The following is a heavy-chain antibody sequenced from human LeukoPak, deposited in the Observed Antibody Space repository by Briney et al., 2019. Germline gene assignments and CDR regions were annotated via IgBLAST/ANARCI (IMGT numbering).Heavy chain of an antibody. CDR3: ARVASAYYYGSGSYYFDY. CDR1: GGSFSGYY. V-gene: IGHV4-34*01. Sequence: SETLSLTCAVYGGSFSGYYWSWIRQPPGKGLEWIGEINHSGSTNYTPSLKSRVTISVDTSKNQFSLKLSSVTAADTAVYYCARVASAYYYGSGSYYFDYWGQGTLVTVSS. J-gene: IGHJ4*02. CDR2: INHSGST. D-gene: IGHD3-10*01.